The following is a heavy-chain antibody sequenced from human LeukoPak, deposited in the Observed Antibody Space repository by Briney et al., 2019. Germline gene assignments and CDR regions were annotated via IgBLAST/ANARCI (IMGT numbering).Heavy chain of an antibody. V-gene: IGHV3-23*01. CDR1: GFTFSSYA. Sequence: GGSMRLSCAASGFTFSSYAMYWVRQAPGKGLEWVLGISDSGYTTYHIDAVKGRFGISRDNTRDTLYLQMDSLRADDTAVYYCAKGRGNPYYFDYWGQGLLVTVSS. J-gene: IGHJ4*01. CDR2: ISDSGYTT. D-gene: IGHD1-14*01. CDR3: AKGRGNPYYFDY.